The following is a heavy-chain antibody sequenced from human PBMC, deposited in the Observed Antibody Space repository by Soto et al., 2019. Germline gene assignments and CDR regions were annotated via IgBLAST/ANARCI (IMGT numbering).Heavy chain of an antibody. V-gene: IGHV1-46*01. CDR3: ARDLDYYDSSGYYEAPYYYYGMDA. D-gene: IGHD3-22*01. CDR1: GYIFTSYY. Sequence: GASVKVSCKASGYIFTSYYMHWVRQAPGQGLEWMGIINPSGGSTSYAQKFQGRVTMTRDESTSTAYMELSSLRSEDTAVYYCARDLDYYDSSGYYEAPYYYYGMDAWGQGTTVTVSS. J-gene: IGHJ6*02. CDR2: INPSGGST.